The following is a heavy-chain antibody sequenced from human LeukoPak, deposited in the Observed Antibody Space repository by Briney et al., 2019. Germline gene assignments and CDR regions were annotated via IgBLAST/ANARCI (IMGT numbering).Heavy chain of an antibody. CDR3: AKGRYSGTTYYFDY. CDR1: AFAFSNYA. CDR2: IKKDGSET. J-gene: IGHJ4*02. Sequence: QPGGSLRLSCAASAFAFSNYAMTWVRQAPGKGLEWVANIKKDGSETYYVDSVKGRFTISRDNAKNSLYLQMNSLRAEDTAMYYCAKGRYSGTTYYFDYWGQGTLVTVSS. D-gene: IGHD5-12*01. V-gene: IGHV3-7*03.